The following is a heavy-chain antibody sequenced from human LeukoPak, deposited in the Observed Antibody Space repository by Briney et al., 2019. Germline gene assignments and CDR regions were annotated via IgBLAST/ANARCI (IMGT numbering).Heavy chain of an antibody. CDR3: ARRSYYDSSGYLYYFDY. J-gene: IGHJ4*02. CDR1: GYSFTSCW. D-gene: IGHD3-22*01. CDR2: IYPGDSDT. Sequence: GESLKISCKGSGYSFTSCWIGWVRQMPGKGLEWMGIIYPGDSDTRYSPSFQGQVTISADKSISTAYLQWSSLKASDTAMYYCARRSYYDSSGYLYYFDYWGQGTLVTVSS. V-gene: IGHV5-51*01.